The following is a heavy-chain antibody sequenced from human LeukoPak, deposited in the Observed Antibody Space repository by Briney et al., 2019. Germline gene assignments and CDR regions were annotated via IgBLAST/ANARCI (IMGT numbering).Heavy chain of an antibody. CDR2: IYSTGSA. V-gene: IGHV4-59*01. J-gene: IGHJ4*02. CDR1: GGSISSYY. CDR3: ARGPLRYYFDS. D-gene: IGHD3-16*01. Sequence: SETLSLTCTDSGGSISSYYWRWIRQPPGEGLERIGYIYSTGSANYNPSLKSRVTISLDTSRKQFSLKLTSVTAADTAVYYCARGPLRYYFDSWGQGTLVTVSS.